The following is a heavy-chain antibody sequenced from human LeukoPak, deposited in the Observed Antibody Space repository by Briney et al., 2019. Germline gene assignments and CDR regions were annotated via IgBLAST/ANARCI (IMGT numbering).Heavy chain of an antibody. CDR2: IKQDGSEK. V-gene: IGHV3-7*01. J-gene: IGHJ4*02. CDR3: ARGPPRYCSSTSRYIFDY. Sequence: VGSLRLSCAASGFTFSSYWMSWVRQAPGKGLEGVANIKQDGSEKYYVDSVKGRFTISRYNAKNSLYLQMNSLRAEDTAVYYCARGPPRYCSSTSRYIFDYWGQGTLVTVSS. CDR1: GFTFSSYW. D-gene: IGHD2-2*01.